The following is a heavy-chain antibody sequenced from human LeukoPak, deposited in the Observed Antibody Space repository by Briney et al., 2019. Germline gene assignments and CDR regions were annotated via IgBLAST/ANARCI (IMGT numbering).Heavy chain of an antibody. CDR1: GIPLSSYS. V-gene: IGHV3-48*01. CDR2: INIDSITV. J-gene: IGHJ4*02. CDR3: STAKFDN. Sequence: PGGSLRLSCAAAGIPLSSYSINWVRQAAGKGLEWVSYINIDSITVNYADSVKGRFTISRDNAKNSLYLQMNSLRAEDTAVYYCSTAKFDNWGQGTLVTVSS.